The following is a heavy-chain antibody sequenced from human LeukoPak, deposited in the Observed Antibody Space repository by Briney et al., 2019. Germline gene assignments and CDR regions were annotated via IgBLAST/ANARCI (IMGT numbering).Heavy chain of an antibody. D-gene: IGHD6-19*01. J-gene: IGHJ4*02. CDR2: INHSGST. V-gene: IGHV4-34*01. CDR1: GGSFSGYC. Sequence: SETLSLTCAVYGGSFSGYCWSWIRQPPGKGLEWIGEINHSGSTNYNPSLKSRVTISVDTSKNQFSLKLSSVTAADTAVYYCARSQWLVTVDYWGQGTLVTVSS. CDR3: ARSQWLVTVDY.